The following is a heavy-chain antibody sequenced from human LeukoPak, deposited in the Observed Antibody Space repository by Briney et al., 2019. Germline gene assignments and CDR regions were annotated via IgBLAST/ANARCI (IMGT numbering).Heavy chain of an antibody. CDR3: ARGAGYSGYDYYYGMDV. CDR1: GGSISSGGYY. D-gene: IGHD5-12*01. CDR2: IYYSGST. Sequence: SRTLSLTCTVSGGSISSGGYYWSWIRQHPGKGVEWIGYIYYSGSTYYNPSLKSRVTISVDTSKNQFSLKLSSVTAADTAVYYCARGAGYSGYDYYYGMDVWGQGTTVTVSS. V-gene: IGHV4-31*03. J-gene: IGHJ6*02.